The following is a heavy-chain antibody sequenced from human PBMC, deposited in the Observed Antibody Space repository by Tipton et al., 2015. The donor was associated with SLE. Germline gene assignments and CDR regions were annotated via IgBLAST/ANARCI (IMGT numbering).Heavy chain of an antibody. CDR1: GFTFNSYA. V-gene: IGHV3-43*02. CDR2: ISWDGGST. Sequence: GSLRLSCAASGFTFNSYAMSWVRQAPGKGLEWVSAISWDGGSTYYADSVKGRFTISRDNSKNSLYLQMNSLRTEDTALYYCAKGKPVGYYMDVWGKGTTVTVSS. J-gene: IGHJ6*03. CDR3: AKGKPVGYYMDV. D-gene: IGHD4-23*01.